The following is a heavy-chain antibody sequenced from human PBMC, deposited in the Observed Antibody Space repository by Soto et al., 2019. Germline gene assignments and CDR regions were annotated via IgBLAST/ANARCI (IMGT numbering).Heavy chain of an antibody. D-gene: IGHD5-12*01. J-gene: IGHJ4*02. CDR1: GFTFSDYY. Sequence: GGSLRLSCAASGFTFSDYYMSWIRQAPGKGLEWVSYISSSSSYTNYADSVKGRFTISRDNAKNSLYLQMNSLRAEDTAVDYCARGGDGYNTIKWGQGTLVTVSS. V-gene: IGHV3-11*05. CDR2: ISSSSSYT. CDR3: ARGGDGYNTIK.